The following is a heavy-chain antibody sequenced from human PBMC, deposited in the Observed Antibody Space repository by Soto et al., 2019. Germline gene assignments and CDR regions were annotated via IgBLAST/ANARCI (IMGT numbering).Heavy chain of an antibody. Sequence: SETLSLTCAVYGGSFSGYYWSWIRQPPGKGLEWIGEINHSGSTNYNPSLKSRVTISVDTSKNQFSLKLSSVTAADTAVYYCARGGWIAARHNMDVWGKGTTVTVSS. J-gene: IGHJ6*03. V-gene: IGHV4-34*01. CDR1: GGSFSGYY. CDR2: INHSGST. D-gene: IGHD6-6*01. CDR3: ARGGWIAARHNMDV.